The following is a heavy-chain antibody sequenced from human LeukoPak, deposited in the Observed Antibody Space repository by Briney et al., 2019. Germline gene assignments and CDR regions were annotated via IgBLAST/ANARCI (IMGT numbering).Heavy chain of an antibody. Sequence: SETLSLTCAVYGGSFSGYYWSWIRQPPGKGLEWIGEINHSGSTNYNPSLKSRVTISVDTSKNQFSLKLNSVTAADTAVYYCATSSSWYFGYWGQGTLVTVSS. CDR3: ATSSSWYFGY. D-gene: IGHD6-13*01. J-gene: IGHJ4*02. CDR2: INHSGST. V-gene: IGHV4-34*01. CDR1: GGSFSGYY.